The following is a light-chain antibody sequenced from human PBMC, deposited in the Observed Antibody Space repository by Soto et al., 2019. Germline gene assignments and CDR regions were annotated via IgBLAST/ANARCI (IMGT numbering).Light chain of an antibody. V-gene: IGLV2-14*01. Sequence: QSVLTQPASVSGSPGQSITISCSGTSSDVGSYGHVAWYQQFPGKTPKLIIYEVTYRPSGVSHRFSASKSGNTVSLTISGLQAGDEADYYCISSTGSSTSYVFGTGTKVTVL. J-gene: IGLJ1*01. CDR2: EVT. CDR3: ISSTGSSTSYV. CDR1: SSDVGSYGH.